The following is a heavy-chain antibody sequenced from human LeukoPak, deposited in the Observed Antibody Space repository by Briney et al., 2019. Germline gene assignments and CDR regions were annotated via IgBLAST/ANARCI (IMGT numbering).Heavy chain of an antibody. CDR1: GFTFSSYG. CDR2: IRYDGSNK. D-gene: IGHD3-3*01. CDR3: ARGYDFWSGYYQGAFDI. J-gene: IGHJ3*02. Sequence: GGSLRLSCAASGFTFSSYGMHWVRQAPGKGLEWVAFIRYDGSNKYYADSVKGRFTISRDNSKNTLYLQMNSLRAEDTAVYYCARGYDFWSGYYQGAFDIWGQGTMVTVSS. V-gene: IGHV3-30*02.